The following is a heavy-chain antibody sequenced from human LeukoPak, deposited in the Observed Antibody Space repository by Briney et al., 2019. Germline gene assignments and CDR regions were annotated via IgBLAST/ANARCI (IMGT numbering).Heavy chain of an antibody. CDR3: ARSFGVIITGGNNWFDP. V-gene: IGHV1-2*02. J-gene: IGHJ5*02. D-gene: IGHD3-10*01. Sequence: GASVKVSCKASGYTFTGYYMHWVRQAPGQGLEWMGWINPNSGGTNYAQKFQGRVTMTRDTSISTAYMELSRLRSDDTAVYYCARSFGVIITGGNNWFDPWGQGTLVTVSS. CDR1: GYTFTGYY. CDR2: INPNSGGT.